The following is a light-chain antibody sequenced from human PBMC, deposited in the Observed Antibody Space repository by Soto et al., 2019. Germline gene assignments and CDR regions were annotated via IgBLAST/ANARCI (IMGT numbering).Light chain of an antibody. Sequence: QSALTQPASVSGSPGQSITISCTGASSDVGDYNYVSWYQEHPGQVPKLIIFEVTTRPSGVSDRFSGSRSGNTASLTISGPEAEDEADYCGLSPTGSRTLFGGGTQLTVL. CDR3: LSPTGSRTL. J-gene: IGLJ3*02. CDR1: SSDVGDYNY. V-gene: IGLV2-14*01. CDR2: EVT.